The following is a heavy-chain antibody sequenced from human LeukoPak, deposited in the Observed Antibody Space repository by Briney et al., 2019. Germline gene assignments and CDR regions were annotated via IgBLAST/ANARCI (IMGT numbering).Heavy chain of an antibody. D-gene: IGHD1-26*01. CDR3: ARQSFAPFQVGPETPIES. V-gene: IGHV4-59*08. Sequence: SETLSLTCTVSGDSISSYYWSWIRQPPGKGLEWIGYIYYNGNTNYNPSLKSRVTISVDTSKNQFSLKVTSVTAADTAVYYCARQSFAPFQVGPETPIESWGQGTLVTVSS. J-gene: IGHJ4*02. CDR1: GDSISSYY. CDR2: IYYNGNT.